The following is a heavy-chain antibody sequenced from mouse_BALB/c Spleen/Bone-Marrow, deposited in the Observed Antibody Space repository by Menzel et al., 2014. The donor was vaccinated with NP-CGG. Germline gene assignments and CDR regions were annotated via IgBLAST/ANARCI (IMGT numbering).Heavy chain of an antibody. CDR3: ARGITTGYFDY. CDR1: GYAFTNYL. V-gene: IGHV1-54*01. D-gene: IGHD1-1*01. J-gene: IGHJ2*01. Sequence: QVQLQQSGAELVRPGTSVKVSCKASGYAFTNYLIEWVKQRPGQGLEWIGVINPGSGGTNYNEKFKGKATLTADKSSSTAYMQLSSLTSDDSAVYFCARGITTGYFDYWGQGTTLIVSS. CDR2: INPGSGGT.